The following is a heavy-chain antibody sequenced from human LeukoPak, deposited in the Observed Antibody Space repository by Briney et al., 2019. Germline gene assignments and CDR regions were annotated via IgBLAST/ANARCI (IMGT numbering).Heavy chain of an antibody. Sequence: PSETLSLTCTVSGGSISSGSYYWSWIRQPPGKGLEWIGYIYYSGSTNYNPSLKSRVTISVDTSKNQFSLKLSSVTAADTAVYYCASNYDFWSGYSYWGQGTLVTVSS. J-gene: IGHJ4*02. CDR1: GGSISSGSYY. D-gene: IGHD3-3*01. V-gene: IGHV4-61*01. CDR3: ASNYDFWSGYSY. CDR2: IYYSGST.